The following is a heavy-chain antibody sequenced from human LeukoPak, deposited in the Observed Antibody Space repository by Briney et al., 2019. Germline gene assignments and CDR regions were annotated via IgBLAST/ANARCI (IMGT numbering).Heavy chain of an antibody. Sequence: GASVKVSCKASGYTFTSQGISWVRQAPGQGLEWMGWISAYNDNTNYAQELQGRVTMTTDTSTNTAYMELRSLRSEDTAVYYCARARIAAAGHFDYWGQGTLVTVSS. D-gene: IGHD6-13*01. J-gene: IGHJ4*02. CDR3: ARARIAAAGHFDY. V-gene: IGHV1-18*01. CDR1: GYTFTSQG. CDR2: ISAYNDNT.